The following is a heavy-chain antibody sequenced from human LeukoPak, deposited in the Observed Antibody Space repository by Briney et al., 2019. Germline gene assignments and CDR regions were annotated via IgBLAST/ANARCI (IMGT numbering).Heavy chain of an antibody. V-gene: IGHV4-34*01. Sequence: SETLSLTCAVYGGSFSGYYWSWIRQPPGKGLEWIGEINHSGSTNYNPSLKSRVTISVDTSKNQFSLRLSSVTAADTALYFCARHPFATPFDSWGPGTLVTVSS. CDR3: ARHPFATPFDS. CDR1: GGSFSGYY. J-gene: IGHJ4*02. D-gene: IGHD2-15*01. CDR2: INHSGST.